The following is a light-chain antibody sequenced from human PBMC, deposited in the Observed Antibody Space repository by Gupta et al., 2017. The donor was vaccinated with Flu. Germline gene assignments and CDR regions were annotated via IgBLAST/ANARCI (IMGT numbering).Light chain of an antibody. CDR3: GTWDDSRSAMV. CDR1: SYNIGINS. CDR2: END. Sequence: SVLTQPPSVSAATGQKVTFSCSGSSYNIGINSVSWYLQLPGTAPKLLIYENDKRPSGSPARGTGAKSGTSATVVITGLQRGDEANYYCGTWDDSRSAMVFGGGTKLAVL. V-gene: IGLV1-51*01. J-gene: IGLJ2*01.